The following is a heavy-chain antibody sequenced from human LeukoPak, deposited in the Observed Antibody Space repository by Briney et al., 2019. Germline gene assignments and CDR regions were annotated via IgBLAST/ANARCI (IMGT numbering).Heavy chain of an antibody. Sequence: GGSLRLSCAASGFTFSGYYMSWIRQAPGKGLEWVSNISRSSTYTNYEDSVKGRFTISRDNAKNSLYLQMNSLRAENTAVYYCARDWYYDILTAYPIWGQGTMVTVSS. J-gene: IGHJ3*02. CDR3: ARDWYYDILTAYPI. CDR1: GFTFSGYY. D-gene: IGHD3-9*01. V-gene: IGHV3-11*05. CDR2: ISRSSTYT.